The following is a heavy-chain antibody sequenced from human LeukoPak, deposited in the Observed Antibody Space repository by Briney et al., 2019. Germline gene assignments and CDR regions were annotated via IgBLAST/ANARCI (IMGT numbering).Heavy chain of an antibody. CDR3: ARELTSIVGATTNWFDP. Sequence: GRSLRLSCAASGFTFDDYAMHWVRQVPGKGLEWVSGISWNSGTIGYADSVKGRFTISRDNAKNSLYLQMNSLRAEDTALYYCARELTSIVGATTNWFDPWGQGTLVTVSS. CDR2: ISWNSGTI. J-gene: IGHJ5*02. CDR1: GFTFDDYA. D-gene: IGHD1-26*01. V-gene: IGHV3-9*01.